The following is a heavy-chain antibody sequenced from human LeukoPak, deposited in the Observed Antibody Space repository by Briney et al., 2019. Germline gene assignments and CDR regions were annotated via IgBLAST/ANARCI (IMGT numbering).Heavy chain of an antibody. Sequence: ASVRVSCKASGYTFTDYYMHWVRQAPGQGLEWMGLINPTGGSTGYAQKFQGRVTMTRDMSTSTDYMELSSLRSEDTAIYYCARDNSVGDNAWWFDPWGQGTLVTVSS. CDR2: INPTGGST. CDR3: ARDNSVGDNAWWFDP. CDR1: GYTFTDYY. J-gene: IGHJ5*02. V-gene: IGHV1-46*01. D-gene: IGHD1-26*01.